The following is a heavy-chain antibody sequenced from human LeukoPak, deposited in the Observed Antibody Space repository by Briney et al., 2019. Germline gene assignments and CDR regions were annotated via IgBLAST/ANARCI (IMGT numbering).Heavy chain of an antibody. CDR3: ASDNHFYCSSTSCMDV. CDR1: GGTFSSYA. Sequence: SSVKVSCKASGGTFSSYAISWVRQPPAQGREWMGVIIPIFGTANYAQKFQGRVTITTDESTSTAYMELSSLRSEDTAVYYCASDNHFYCSSTSCMDVWGKGTTVTVSS. CDR2: IIPIFGTA. D-gene: IGHD2-2*01. J-gene: IGHJ6*03. V-gene: IGHV1-69*05.